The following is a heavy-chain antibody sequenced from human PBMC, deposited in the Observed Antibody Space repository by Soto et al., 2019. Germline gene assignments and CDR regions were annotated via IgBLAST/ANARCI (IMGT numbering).Heavy chain of an antibody. CDR2: ISYDGSNK. CDR3: AKSSSSVYYYYYGLDV. Sequence: GGSLRLSCAASGFTFSSYGMHWVRQAPGKGLEWVAVISYDGSNKYYADSVKGRFTISRDNSKNTLYLQMNSLRAEDTAVYYCAKSSSSVYYYYYGLDVWGQGTTVTVSS. D-gene: IGHD6-6*01. CDR1: GFTFSSYG. J-gene: IGHJ6*02. V-gene: IGHV3-30*18.